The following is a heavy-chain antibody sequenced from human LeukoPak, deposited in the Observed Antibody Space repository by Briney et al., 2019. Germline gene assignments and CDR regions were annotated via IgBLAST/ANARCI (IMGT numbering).Heavy chain of an antibody. CDR2: ISGSGGST. Sequence: PGGSLRLSCAASGFTFSSYAMSWVHQAPGKGLEWVSAISGSGGSTYYADSVKGRFTISRDNSKNTLYLQMNSLRAEDTAVYYCAKATRYCTSTSCPWDYWGQGTLVTVSS. V-gene: IGHV3-23*01. CDR1: GFTFSSYA. J-gene: IGHJ4*02. CDR3: AKATRYCTSTSCPWDY. D-gene: IGHD2-2*01.